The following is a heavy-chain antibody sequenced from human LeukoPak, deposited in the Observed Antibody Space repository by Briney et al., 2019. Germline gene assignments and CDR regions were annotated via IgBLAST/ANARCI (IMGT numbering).Heavy chain of an antibody. CDR2: IGTAGDT. D-gene: IGHD6-19*01. J-gene: IGHJ3*02. CDR3: ARGVGAVAGTRRWEDAFDI. CDR1: GFTFSSYD. V-gene: IGHV3-13*04. Sequence: GGSLRLSCAAPGFTFSSYDMHWVRQATGKGLEWVSAIGTAGDTYYPGSVKGRFTISSENAKNSLYLQMNSLRAGDTAVYYCARGVGAVAGTRRWEDAFDIWGQGTMVTVSS.